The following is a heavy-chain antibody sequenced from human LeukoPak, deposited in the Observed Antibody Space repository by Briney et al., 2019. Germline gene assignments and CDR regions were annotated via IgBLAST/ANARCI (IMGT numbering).Heavy chain of an antibody. D-gene: IGHD1-26*01. CDR1: GYTLTELP. CDR3: ATHEVVGAPRNHYFDY. J-gene: IGHJ4*02. CDR2: FDPEDGET. Sequence: ASVKVSCKVSGYTLTELPMHWVRQAPGKGREWMGGFDPEDGETIYAQKFQGRVTMTEDTSTDTAYMELSSLRSEDTAVYYCATHEVVGAPRNHYFDYWGQGTLVTVSS. V-gene: IGHV1-24*01.